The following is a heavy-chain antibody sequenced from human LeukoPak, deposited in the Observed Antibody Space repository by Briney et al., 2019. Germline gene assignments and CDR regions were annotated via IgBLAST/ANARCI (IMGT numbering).Heavy chain of an antibody. Sequence: GGSLRLSCAASGFSFSSYAMHWVRQAPGKGLEWVAVISPDGSNKYYADSVKGRFTISRDNSRNTLYLQMNSLTADDTAVYYCARGYCSGDSCGFDFWGQGTLVTVS. J-gene: IGHJ4*02. D-gene: IGHD2-15*01. CDR2: ISPDGSNK. CDR3: ARGYCSGDSCGFDF. CDR1: GFSFSSYA. V-gene: IGHV3-30-3*01.